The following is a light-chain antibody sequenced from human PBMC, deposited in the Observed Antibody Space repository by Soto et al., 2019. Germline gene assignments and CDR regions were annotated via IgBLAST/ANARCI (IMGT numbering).Light chain of an antibody. CDR3: QQLNSYRS. J-gene: IGKJ2*01. CDR2: AAS. Sequence: DIQLTQSPSFLSASVGDRVTITCRASQGISSYLAWYQQKPGKAPKLLIYAASTLQSGVPSRFSDSGSGTEFTLTISSLQPEDFATYYCQQLNSYRSFGQGTKLEIK. V-gene: IGKV1-9*01. CDR1: QGISSY.